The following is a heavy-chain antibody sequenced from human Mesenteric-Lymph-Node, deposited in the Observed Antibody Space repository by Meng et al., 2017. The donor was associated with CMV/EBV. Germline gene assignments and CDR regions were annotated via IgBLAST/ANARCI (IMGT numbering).Heavy chain of an antibody. J-gene: IGHJ4*02. CDR3: TRHGSGTIKDY. D-gene: IGHD3-10*01. Sequence: AASGFTFSGSAMHWVRQASGKGLEWVGRIRSKANSYATAYAASVKGRFTISRDDSKNTAYLQMNSLKTEDTAVYYCTRHGSGTIKDYWGQGTLVTVSS. V-gene: IGHV3-73*01. CDR2: IRSKANSYAT. CDR1: GFTFSGSA.